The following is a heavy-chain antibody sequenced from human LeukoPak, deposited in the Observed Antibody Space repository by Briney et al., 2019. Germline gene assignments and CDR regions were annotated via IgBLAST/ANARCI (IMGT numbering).Heavy chain of an antibody. CDR3: ARDYYDSSGYYGRGGFYYMDV. CDR2: IYTSGST. CDR1: SGSISSYF. D-gene: IGHD3-22*01. V-gene: IGHV4-4*07. J-gene: IGHJ6*03. Sequence: SETLSLTCTVPSGSISSYFWSWVRQPAGKGLEWLGRIYTSGSTNYNPSLKSRVTISIDKSKNQFSPKLSSVTAADTAVYYCARDYYDSSGYYGRGGFYYMDVWGKGTTVTVSS.